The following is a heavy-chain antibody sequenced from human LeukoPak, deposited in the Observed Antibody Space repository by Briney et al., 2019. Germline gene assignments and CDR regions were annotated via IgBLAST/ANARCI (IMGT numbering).Heavy chain of an antibody. CDR2: ISGSGDRT. J-gene: IGHJ4*02. CDR1: GVTFSNYA. Sequence: PGGSLRLSCVVSGVTFSNYAMSWVRQAPGKGLEWISGISGSGDRTDQPDSVKGRFTISRDNSENTLYLQMDSLRAEDTAIYYCAKDHERRVDTSGTPYYFGHWGQGTLVTVSS. CDR3: AKDHERRVDTSGTPYYFGH. V-gene: IGHV3-23*01. D-gene: IGHD2-15*01.